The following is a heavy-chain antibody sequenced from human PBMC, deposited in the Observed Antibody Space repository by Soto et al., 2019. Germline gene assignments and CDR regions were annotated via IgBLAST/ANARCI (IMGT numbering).Heavy chain of an antibody. CDR3: ASYSSGWYDVSY. CDR1: GGYVSSGSYY. CDR2: IYYSGST. J-gene: IGHJ4*02. Sequence: QVQLQESGPGLVKPSETLSLTCTVSGGYVSSGSYYWSWIRQPPGKGLEWIGYIYYSGSTNYNPSLKSRVTISVDTSKNQFSLKLNSVTAADTAVYYCASYSSGWYDVSYWGQGTLVTVSS. D-gene: IGHD6-19*01. V-gene: IGHV4-61*01.